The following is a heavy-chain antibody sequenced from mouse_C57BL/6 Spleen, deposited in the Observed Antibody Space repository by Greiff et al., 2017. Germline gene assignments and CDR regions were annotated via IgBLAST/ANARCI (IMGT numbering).Heavy chain of an antibody. J-gene: IGHJ1*03. CDR2: INPNNGGT. V-gene: IGHV1-26*01. CDR1: GYTFTDYY. Sequence: VQLQQSGPELVKPGASVKISCKASGYTFTDYYMNWVKQSHGKSLEWIGDINPNNGGTSYNQKFKGKDTLTVDKSSSTAYMELRSLTSEDSAVYYCARGITTVVGGNYWYFDVWGTGTTVTVSS. CDR3: ARGITTVVGGNYWYFDV. D-gene: IGHD1-1*01.